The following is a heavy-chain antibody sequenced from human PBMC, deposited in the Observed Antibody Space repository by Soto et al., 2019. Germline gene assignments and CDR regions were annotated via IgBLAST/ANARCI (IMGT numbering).Heavy chain of an antibody. Sequence: QITLRESGPTLVKPTQTLTLTCTFSGFSLNTPGVGVGWVRQPPGKAPEWLAHIYWHDDKRFSPSLSSRLTSTKDASRSQVILTMTNLDPVDTATYYCAHRRWHSRGWVLFGSWGQGTLVTVSS. CDR2: IYWHDDK. D-gene: IGHD6-19*01. CDR3: AHRRWHSRGWVLFGS. J-gene: IGHJ4*02. CDR1: GFSLNTPGVG. V-gene: IGHV2-5*01.